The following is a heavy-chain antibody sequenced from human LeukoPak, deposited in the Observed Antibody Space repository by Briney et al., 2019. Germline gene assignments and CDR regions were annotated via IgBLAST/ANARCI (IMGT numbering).Heavy chain of an antibody. CDR1: GGSISSGSYY. D-gene: IGHD5-18*01. CDR3: ARHKRGMGGYSYGYDY. J-gene: IGHJ4*02. CDR2: IYTSGST. Sequence: SETLSLTCTVSGGSISSGSYYWSWIRQPAGKGLEWIGHIYTSGSTNYNPSLKSRVTMSVDTSKNQFSLKLSSVTAADTAVYYCARHKRGMGGYSYGYDYWGQGTLVTVSS. V-gene: IGHV4-61*09.